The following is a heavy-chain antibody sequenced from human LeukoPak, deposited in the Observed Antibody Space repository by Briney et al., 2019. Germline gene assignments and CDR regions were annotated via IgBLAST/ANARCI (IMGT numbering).Heavy chain of an antibody. V-gene: IGHV3-43*01. CDR3: AKEKDTIYYDF. CDR2: FSRNRVTT. D-gene: IGHD2-15*01. J-gene: IGHJ3*01. Sequence: PGGSLRLSCAASGFTFSSYWMSWLRQAPGKGLEWVSLFSRNRVTTFYADSVKGRFTISRDNNKNSVYLQMDSLTTEDTAIYYCAKEKDTIYYDFWGQGTMVTVSS. CDR1: GFTFSSYW.